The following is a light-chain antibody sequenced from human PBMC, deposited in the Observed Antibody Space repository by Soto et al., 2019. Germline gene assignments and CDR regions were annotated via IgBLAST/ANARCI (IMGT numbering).Light chain of an antibody. CDR3: QQYGSSGT. V-gene: IGKV3-20*01. J-gene: IGKJ1*01. CDR2: GAS. Sequence: EIVVTQSPGALSLSPGERATLSCRSSQSVSNNYLAWYQQKPGQAPRLLIYGASNRATGIPDRFSGSGSGTDFNLTISRLEPEDFAVYYSQQYGSSGTFAQGTXVEIK. CDR1: QSVSNNY.